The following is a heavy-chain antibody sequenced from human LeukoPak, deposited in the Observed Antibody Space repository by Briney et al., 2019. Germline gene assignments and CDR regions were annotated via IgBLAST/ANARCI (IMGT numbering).Heavy chain of an antibody. CDR2: IRYDGSNK. V-gene: IGHV3-30*02. J-gene: IGHJ4*02. Sequence: PGGSLRLSCAASGFTFSSYGMHWVRQAPGKGLEWVAFIRYDGSNKYYADSVKGRFTISRDNSKNTLYLQMNSLRAEDTAVYYCGKEGVEYSSSYIDYWGQGTLVTVSS. D-gene: IGHD6-6*01. CDR1: GFTFSSYG. CDR3: GKEGVEYSSSYIDY.